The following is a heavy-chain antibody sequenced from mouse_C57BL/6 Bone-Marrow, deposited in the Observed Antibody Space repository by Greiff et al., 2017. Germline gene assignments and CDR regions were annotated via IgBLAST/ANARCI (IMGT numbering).Heavy chain of an antibody. CDR1: GYTFTSYW. J-gene: IGHJ1*03. D-gene: IGHD2-12*01. V-gene: IGHV1-55*01. CDR3: ARPYYSDYWYFDV. Sequence: QVQLQQPGAELVKPGASVKLSCKASGYTFTSYWITWVKQRPGQGLEWIGDIYPGSGSTNYNEKFKSKATLTVDTSSSTAYMQLSSLTPEDSAVYYYARPYYSDYWYFDVWGTGTTVTVSS. CDR2: IYPGSGST.